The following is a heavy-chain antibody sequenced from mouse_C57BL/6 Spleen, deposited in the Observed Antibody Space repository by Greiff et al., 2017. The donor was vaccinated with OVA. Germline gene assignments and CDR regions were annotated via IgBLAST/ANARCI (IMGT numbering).Heavy chain of an antibody. V-gene: IGHV1-72*01. CDR1: GYTFTSYW. D-gene: IGHD2-1*01. Sequence: QVQLKQPGAELVKPGASVKLSCKASGYTFTSYWMHWVKQRPGRGLEWIGRIDPNSGGTKYNEKFKSKATLTVDKPSSTAYMQLSSLTSEDSAVYYCAREDGNYPWFAYWGQGTLVTVSA. CDR2: IDPNSGGT. CDR3: AREDGNYPWFAY. J-gene: IGHJ3*01.